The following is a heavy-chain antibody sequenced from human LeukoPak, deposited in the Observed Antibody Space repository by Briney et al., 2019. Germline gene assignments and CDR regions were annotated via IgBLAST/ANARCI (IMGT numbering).Heavy chain of an antibody. D-gene: IGHD3-3*01. V-gene: IGHV3-23*01. CDR1: GFTFSSYA. J-gene: IGHJ3*02. Sequence: YPGGSLRLSCAASGFTFSSYAMSWARQAPGKGLEWVSAISGSGGSTYYADSVKGRFTISRDNSKNTLYLQMNSLRAEDTAVYYCAKPTSFGVVIIDAFDIWGQGTMVTVSS. CDR3: AKPTSFGVVIIDAFDI. CDR2: ISGSGGST.